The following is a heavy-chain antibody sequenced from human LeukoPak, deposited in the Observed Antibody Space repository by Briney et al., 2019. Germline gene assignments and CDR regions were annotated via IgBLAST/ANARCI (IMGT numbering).Heavy chain of an antibody. CDR1: GGTFSSYA. V-gene: IGHV1-69*13. J-gene: IGHJ4*02. Sequence: SVKVSCKASGGTFSSYAISWVRQAPGQGLEWMGGIIPIFGTANYAQKFQGRVTITADESTSTAYMELSSLRSEDTAVYYCARVYSSSSWYGEGGAHFDYWGQGTLVTVSS. D-gene: IGHD6-13*01. CDR2: IIPIFGTA. CDR3: ARVYSSSSWYGEGGAHFDY.